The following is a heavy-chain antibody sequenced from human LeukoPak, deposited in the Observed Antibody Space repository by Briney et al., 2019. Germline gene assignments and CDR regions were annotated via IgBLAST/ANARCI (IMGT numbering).Heavy chain of an antibody. J-gene: IGHJ4*02. CDR1: GFTFSSYS. CDR2: ISSSSSYI. V-gene: IGHV3-21*01. CDR3: ARDEWAAAGTVY. Sequence: GGSLRLSCAASGFTFSSYSMNWVRQAPGKGLEWVSSISSSSSYIYYADSVKGRFTISRDNSKNTLYLQMNSLRAEDTAVYYCARDEWAAAGTVYWGQGTLVTVSS. D-gene: IGHD6-13*01.